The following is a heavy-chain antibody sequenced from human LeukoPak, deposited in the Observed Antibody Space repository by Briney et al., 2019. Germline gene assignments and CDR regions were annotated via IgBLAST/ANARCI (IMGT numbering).Heavy chain of an antibody. D-gene: IGHD3-22*01. CDR2: IIPILGIA. CDR3: ARDRRIQLWPTYYYDSSGYGKAFDI. CDR1: GGTFSSYA. Sequence: SVKVSCKASGGTFSSYAISWVRQAPGQGLEWMGRIIPILGIANYAQKFQGRVTITADKSTSTAYMELSSLRSEDTAVYYCARDRRIQLWPTYYYDSSGYGKAFDIWGQGTMVTVSS. J-gene: IGHJ3*02. V-gene: IGHV1-69*04.